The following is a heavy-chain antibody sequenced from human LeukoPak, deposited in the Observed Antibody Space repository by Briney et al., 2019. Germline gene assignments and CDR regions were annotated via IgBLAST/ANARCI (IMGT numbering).Heavy chain of an antibody. CDR2: IYYSGST. V-gene: IGHV4-59*01. CDR3: ARDNRQLVRAFDY. J-gene: IGHJ4*02. Sequence: SETLSLTCTVSGGSISSYYWSWIRQPPGKGLEWIGYIYYSGSTNYNPSLKSRVTISVDTSKNQFSLKLSSVTAADTAVYYCARDNRQLVRAFDYWGQGTLVTVSS. D-gene: IGHD6-13*01. CDR1: GGSISSYY.